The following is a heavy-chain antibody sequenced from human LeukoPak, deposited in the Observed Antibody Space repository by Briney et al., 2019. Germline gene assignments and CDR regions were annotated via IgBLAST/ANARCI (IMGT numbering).Heavy chain of an antibody. J-gene: IGHJ4*02. D-gene: IGHD2-15*01. V-gene: IGHV4-61*02. CDR2: FYTSGTT. Sequence: SQTLSLTCTVSGGSISSDSYYWSWIRQPAGKGLEWIGRFYTSGTTNYNPSLKSRVTISVDTSKNQFSLKLSSVTAADTAVYYCARSYYCSGGSCYQIDYWGQGTLVTVSS. CDR1: GGSISSDSYY. CDR3: ARSYYCSGGSCYQIDY.